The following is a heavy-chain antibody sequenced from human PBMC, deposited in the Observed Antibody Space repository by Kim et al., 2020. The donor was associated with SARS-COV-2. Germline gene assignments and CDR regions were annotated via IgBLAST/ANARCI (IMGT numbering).Heavy chain of an antibody. CDR3: TTVEGEHYYDSSGLSRPPDY. CDR1: GFTFSNAW. CDR2: IKSKTDGGTT. D-gene: IGHD3-22*01. Sequence: GGSLRLSCAASGFTFSNAWMSWVRQAPGKGLEWVGRIKSKTDGGTTHYAAPVKGRFTISRDDSKNTLYLQMNSLKTEDTAVYYCTTVEGEHYYDSSGLSRPPDYWGQGTLVTVSS. V-gene: IGHV3-15*01. J-gene: IGHJ4*02.